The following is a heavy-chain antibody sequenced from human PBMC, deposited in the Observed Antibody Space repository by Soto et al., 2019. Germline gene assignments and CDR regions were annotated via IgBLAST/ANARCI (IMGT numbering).Heavy chain of an antibody. CDR3: AIELGYYDSIGDWFDP. Sequence: QVQLQESGPGLVKPSETLSLTCTVSGCSISSYYWSWIRQPPGKGLEWIGYIYYSGSTNYNPSLKTRVTISVDTSTNQFSLKRSSVTAADTAVYYGAIELGYYDSIGDWFDPWGQGTLVTVSS. CDR2: IYYSGST. V-gene: IGHV4-59*01. J-gene: IGHJ5*02. D-gene: IGHD3-22*01. CDR1: GCSISSYY.